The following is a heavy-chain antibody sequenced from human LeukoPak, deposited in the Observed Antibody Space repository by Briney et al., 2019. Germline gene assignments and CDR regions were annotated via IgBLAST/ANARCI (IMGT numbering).Heavy chain of an antibody. Sequence: PGGSLRLSCVASGFTFSSSGMHWVRQAPGKGLEWVTFIRYDGSDKYYADSVKGRFTISRDNSKNTLHLQMNSLRAEDTAVCYCAKGYTSGSKYFGYWGQGTLVTVSS. V-gene: IGHV3-30*02. J-gene: IGHJ4*02. CDR3: AKGYTSGSKYFGY. D-gene: IGHD6-19*01. CDR1: GFTFSSSG. CDR2: IRYDGSDK.